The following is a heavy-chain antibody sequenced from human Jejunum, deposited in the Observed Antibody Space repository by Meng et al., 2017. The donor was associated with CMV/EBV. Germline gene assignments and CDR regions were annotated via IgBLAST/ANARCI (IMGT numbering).Heavy chain of an antibody. V-gene: IGHV3-7*01. CDR3: ARYGVVAAMDY. D-gene: IGHD1-26*01. CDR2: IKADGSEM. Sequence: SCDASGLTFSTYGMTWVRQAEGKGLEWVANIKADGSEMRYVDSVKGRFTISRDNAKNSLYLQLNSLRAEDAAMYYCARYGVVAAMDYWGQGTLVTVSS. CDR1: GLTFSTYG. J-gene: IGHJ4*02.